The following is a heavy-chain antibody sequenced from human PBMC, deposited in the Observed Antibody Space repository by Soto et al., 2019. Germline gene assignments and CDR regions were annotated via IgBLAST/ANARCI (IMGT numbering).Heavy chain of an antibody. CDR3: ARQPTDIVVVPAANNDGYYYGMDV. D-gene: IGHD2-2*01. CDR2: IDPSDSYT. V-gene: IGHV5-10-1*01. CDR1: GYSFTSYW. Sequence: PGESLKISCKGSGYSFTSYWISWVRQMPGKGLEWMGRIDPSDSYTNYSPSFQGHVTISADKSISTAYLQWSSLKASDTAMYYCARQPTDIVVVPAANNDGYYYGMDVWGQGTTVTVSS. J-gene: IGHJ6*02.